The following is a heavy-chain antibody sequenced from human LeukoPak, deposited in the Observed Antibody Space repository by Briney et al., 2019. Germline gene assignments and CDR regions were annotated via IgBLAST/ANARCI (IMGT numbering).Heavy chain of an antibody. CDR3: AKDTRYFDWLLYRSHYYYGMDV. J-gene: IGHJ6*04. V-gene: IGHV3-30*18. CDR1: GFTFSSYG. Sequence: GRSLRLSCAASGFTFSSYGMHWVRQAPGKGLEWVAVISYDGSNKYYADSVKGRFTISRDNSKNTLYLQMNSLRAEDTAVYYCAKDTRYFDWLLYRSHYYYGMDVWGKGTTVTVSS. CDR2: ISYDGSNK. D-gene: IGHD3-9*01.